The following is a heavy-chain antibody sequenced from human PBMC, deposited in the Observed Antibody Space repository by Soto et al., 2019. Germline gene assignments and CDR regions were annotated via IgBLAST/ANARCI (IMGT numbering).Heavy chain of an antibody. V-gene: IGHV4-31*03. CDR2: IYYSGST. D-gene: IGHD4-17*01. Sequence: PSETLSLTCTFSGGSISSGGYYWSWIRQHPGKGLEWIGYIYYSGSTYYNPSLKSRVTISVDTSKNQFSLKLSSVTAADTAVYYCARLPSYGDYSLVFDYWGQGTLVTVSS. J-gene: IGHJ4*02. CDR3: ARLPSYGDYSLVFDY. CDR1: GGSISSGGYY.